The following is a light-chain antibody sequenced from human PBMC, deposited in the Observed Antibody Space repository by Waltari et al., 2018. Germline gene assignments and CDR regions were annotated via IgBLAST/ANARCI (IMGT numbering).Light chain of an antibody. Sequence: EILLTQSPGTLSFSPGERATLSCRASQSVSSSYLAWYQQKPGQAPRLLIYGSSSRATGIPDRFSGSGSGTDFTLTISRLEPEDFAVYYCQQYGSSPGTFGQGTKVEIK. CDR3: QQYGSSPGT. CDR1: QSVSSSY. CDR2: GSS. V-gene: IGKV3-20*01. J-gene: IGKJ1*01.